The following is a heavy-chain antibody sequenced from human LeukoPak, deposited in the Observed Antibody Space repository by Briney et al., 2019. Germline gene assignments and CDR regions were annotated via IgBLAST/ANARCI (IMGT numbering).Heavy chain of an antibody. CDR1: GYTFTDHY. D-gene: IGHD3-22*01. Sequence: GASVKVSCKASGYTFTDHYIHCVRQAPGQGLEWMGWINPKTGGTNYAQKFQGRVTMTRDTSINTVYMEVARLRSDDTAVYYCARDLYDNSGYYSFDYWGQGTLVTVSS. J-gene: IGHJ4*02. V-gene: IGHV1-2*02. CDR2: INPKTGGT. CDR3: ARDLYDNSGYYSFDY.